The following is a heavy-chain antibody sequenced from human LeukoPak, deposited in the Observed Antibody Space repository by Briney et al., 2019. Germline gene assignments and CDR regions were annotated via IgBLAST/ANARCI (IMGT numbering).Heavy chain of an antibody. CDR3: ARENIAAAGTRGDY. J-gene: IGHJ4*02. CDR2: INPNSGGT. V-gene: IGHV1-2*02. CDR1: GYTFTGYY. Sequence: GPVKVSCKASGYTFTGYYMHWVRQAPGQGLEWMGWINPNSGGTNYAQKFQGRVTMTRDTSISTAYMELSRLRSDDTAVYYCARENIAAAGTRGDYWGQGTLVTVSS. D-gene: IGHD6-13*01.